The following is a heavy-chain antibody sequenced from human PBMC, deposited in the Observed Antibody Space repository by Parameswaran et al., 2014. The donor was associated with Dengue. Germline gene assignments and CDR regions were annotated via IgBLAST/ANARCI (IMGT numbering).Heavy chain of an antibody. J-gene: IGHJ6*02. Sequence: WIRQPPGKGLEWVSSISSSSSYIYYADSVKGRFTISRDNAKNSLYLQMNSLRAEDTAVYYCAREGSGSYYPLYYYYGMDVWGQGTTVTVSS. D-gene: IGHD3-10*01. CDR3: AREGSGSYYPLYYYYGMDV. CDR2: ISSSSSYI. V-gene: IGHV3-21*01.